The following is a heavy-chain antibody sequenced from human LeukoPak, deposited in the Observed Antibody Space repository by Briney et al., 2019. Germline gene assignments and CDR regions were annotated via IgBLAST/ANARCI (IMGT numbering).Heavy chain of an antibody. CDR1: GGSFSGYY. Sequence: SETLSLTCAVYGGSFSGYYWSWIRQPPGKGLEWIGEINHSGSTNYNPSLKSRVTISVDTSKNQFSLKLSSVTAADTAVYYCARVRSYYYGMDVWGQGTTVTVSS. V-gene: IGHV4-34*01. J-gene: IGHJ6*02. CDR3: ARVRSYYYGMDV. CDR2: INHSGST.